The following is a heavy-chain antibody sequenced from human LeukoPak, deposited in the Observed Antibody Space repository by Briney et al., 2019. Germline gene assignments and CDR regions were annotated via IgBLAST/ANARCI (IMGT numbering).Heavy chain of an antibody. CDR2: IYYSGST. CDR1: GGSISSGGYY. Sequence: PSETLSLTCTVSGGSISSGGYYWSWIRQRPGKGLEWIGYIYYSGSTYYNPSLKSRVTISVDTSKNQFSLKLSSMTAADTAVYYCARKGISAMAGAFDIWGQGTMVTVSS. J-gene: IGHJ3*02. CDR3: ARKGISAMAGAFDI. V-gene: IGHV4-31*03. D-gene: IGHD2-15*01.